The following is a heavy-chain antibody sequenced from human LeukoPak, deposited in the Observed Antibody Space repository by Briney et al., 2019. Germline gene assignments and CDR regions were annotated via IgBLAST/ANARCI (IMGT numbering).Heavy chain of an antibody. V-gene: IGHV4-59*12. J-gene: IGHJ3*02. D-gene: IGHD3-22*01. CDR2: IYYSGST. CDR1: GGSISSYY. CDR3: ARDSYYYDSSSFKTFDI. Sequence: SETLSLTCTVSGGSISSYYWSWIRQPPGRGLEWIGYIYYSGSTNYNPSLKSRVTISVDTSKNQFSLKLSSVTAADTAVYYCARDSYYYDSSSFKTFDIWGQGTMVTVSS.